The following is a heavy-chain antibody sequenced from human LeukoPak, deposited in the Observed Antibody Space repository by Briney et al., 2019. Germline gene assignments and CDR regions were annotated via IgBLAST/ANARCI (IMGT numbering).Heavy chain of an antibody. CDR1: GGSISSNY. CDR2: FHTSRTT. Sequence: SETLSLTCTVSGGSISSNYWNWIRQPAGKGLEWIGRFHTSRTTNYNPSLRGRVTMSVDTSQNEFSLKLSSVTAADTAVYYCARSVSSGHDSPGFDYWGQGTLVTVSS. V-gene: IGHV4-4*07. CDR3: ARSVSSGHDSPGFDY. D-gene: IGHD5-12*01. J-gene: IGHJ4*02.